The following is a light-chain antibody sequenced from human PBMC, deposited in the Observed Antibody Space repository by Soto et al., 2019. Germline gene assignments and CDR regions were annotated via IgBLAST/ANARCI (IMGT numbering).Light chain of an antibody. Sequence: DIVMTQSPDSLAVSLGERATINCKSSQSVLYSSNNKNYLSWYQQKPEQPPKLLIYWASTRESGVPDRFSGSGSGTDFTLTISSLQAEDVAVYYCQQYYTPPLTFGGGTKVDI. CDR3: QQYYTPPLT. J-gene: IGKJ4*01. CDR1: QSVLYSSNNKNY. V-gene: IGKV4-1*01. CDR2: WAS.